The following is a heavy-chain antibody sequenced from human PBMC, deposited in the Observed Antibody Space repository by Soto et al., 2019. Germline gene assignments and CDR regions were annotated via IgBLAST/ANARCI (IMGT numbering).Heavy chain of an antibody. CDR1: GGSIINSTCY. V-gene: IGHV4-39*02. J-gene: IGHJ6*01. CDR2: FYYVGGT. D-gene: IGHD3-3*02. CDR3: VRQIPHLDNGGPGIRVNV. Sequence: SETLSRTGAVSGGSIINSTCYWGWLRQPPWKGLECMGRFYYVGGTYYKPSLKGRVTISVDTSNNGFSPNLTSVTASDTAVYYCVRQIPHLDNGGPGIRVNV.